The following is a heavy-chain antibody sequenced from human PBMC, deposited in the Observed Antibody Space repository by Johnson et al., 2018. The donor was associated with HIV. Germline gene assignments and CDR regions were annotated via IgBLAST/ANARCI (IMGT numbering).Heavy chain of an antibody. CDR1: GFTFNSYG. D-gene: IGHD3-9*01. CDR3: AREIQYFTAFDI. V-gene: IGHV3-33*01. J-gene: IGHJ3*02. Sequence: HVQLVESGGGVVQPGRSLRLSCAASGFTFNSYGMHWVRQAPGKGLEWVAVICHDGSNKYYADSVKGRFTLSRDNSKNTLYLQMDSLRPEDTAVYYCAREIQYFTAFDIWGQGTMVTVSS. CDR2: ICHDGSNK.